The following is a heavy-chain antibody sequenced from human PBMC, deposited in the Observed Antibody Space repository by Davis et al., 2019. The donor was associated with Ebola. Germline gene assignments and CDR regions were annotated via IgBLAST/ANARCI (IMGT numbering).Heavy chain of an antibody. J-gene: IGHJ4*02. CDR1: GDSSSSYY. CDR3: AHRGIAVAGAFDY. V-gene: IGHV2-5*08. D-gene: IGHD6-19*01. Sequence: TLSLTCSVSGDSSSSYYWSWIRQPPGKALEWLALIYWDDDKRYSPSLKSRLTITKDTSKNQVVLTMTNMDPVDTATYYCAHRGIAVAGAFDYWGQGTLVTVSS. CDR2: IYWDDDK.